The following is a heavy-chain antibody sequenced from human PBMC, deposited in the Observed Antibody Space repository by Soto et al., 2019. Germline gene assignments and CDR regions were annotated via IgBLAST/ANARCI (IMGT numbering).Heavy chain of an antibody. D-gene: IGHD1-26*01. CDR2: MYYSGNA. CDR1: GASISRYY. CDR3: AREYPVHSAYFDY. J-gene: IGHJ4*02. V-gene: IGHV4-59*01. Sequence: QVQLQESGPGLVKPSETLSLTCTVSGASISRYYWSWIRQSPGKGLEWIGYMYYSGNANYNPSLTSRITISVDTSKNQLSLNLNSVTAADTSVYYCAREYPVHSAYFDYWGQGILVTVSS.